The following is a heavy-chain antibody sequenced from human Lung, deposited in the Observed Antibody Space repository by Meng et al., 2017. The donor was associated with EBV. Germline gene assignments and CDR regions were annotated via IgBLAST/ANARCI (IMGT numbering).Heavy chain of an antibody. D-gene: IGHD1-26*01. J-gene: IGHJ4*02. Sequence: QVQLQQSGPGLVKPSQTLPLTGSIPGDSVSSNSAAWNWIRQSPSRGLEWLGRTYYRSKWYNDYAVSVKSRISINSDTSKNQFSLQLNSVTPEDTAVYYCARDGGSYYRELISWGQGTLVTVSS. CDR3: ARDGGSYYRELIS. CDR2: TYYRSKWYN. CDR1: GDSVSSNSAA. V-gene: IGHV6-1*01.